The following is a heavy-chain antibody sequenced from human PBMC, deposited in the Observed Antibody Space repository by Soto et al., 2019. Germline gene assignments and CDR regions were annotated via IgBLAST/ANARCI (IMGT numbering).Heavy chain of an antibody. V-gene: IGHV3-15*01. J-gene: IGHJ4*02. D-gene: IGHD1-1*01. Sequence: EVQVVESGGDLVEPGGSLRLSCETSGFMFSSAWMSWVRQAPGKGLEWVARIKSKKDGGARDYAAAVNGRVSISRDDSKSTVYLQMNSLRAEDTALYYCVEGWNDFWGQGTLVTVSS. CDR2: IKSKKDGGAR. CDR1: GFMFSSAW. CDR3: VEGWNDF.